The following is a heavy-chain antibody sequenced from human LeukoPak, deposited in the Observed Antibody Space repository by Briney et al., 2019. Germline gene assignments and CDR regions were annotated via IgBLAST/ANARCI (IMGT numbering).Heavy chain of an antibody. CDR1: GFTVSSNY. CDR2: ISGSGGST. D-gene: IGHD3-10*01. Sequence: GGSLRLSCAASGFTVSSNYMSWVRQAPGKGLEWVSAISGSGGSTYYADSVKGRFTISRDNSKNTLYLQMNSLRAEDTAVYYCAKDRGYYGSGSYYKYYYYGMDVWGQGTTVTVSS. CDR3: AKDRGYYGSGSYYKYYYYGMDV. V-gene: IGHV3-23*01. J-gene: IGHJ6*02.